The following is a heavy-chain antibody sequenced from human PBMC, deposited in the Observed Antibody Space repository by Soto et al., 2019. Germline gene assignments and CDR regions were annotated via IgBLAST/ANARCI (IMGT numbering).Heavy chain of an antibody. CDR3: ARDRDSYGSGTFSPWFDP. J-gene: IGHJ5*02. CDR2: LWYDGINK. CDR1: GLTFSTYG. Sequence: PGGSLRLSCAASGLTFSTYGMHWVRQAPGKGLEWVSVLWYDGINKYYADSVKGRFTISRDNSRNMLYLQMNSLRAEDTAVYYCARDRDSYGSGTFSPWFDPWGQGTLVTVSS. D-gene: IGHD3-10*01. V-gene: IGHV3-33*01.